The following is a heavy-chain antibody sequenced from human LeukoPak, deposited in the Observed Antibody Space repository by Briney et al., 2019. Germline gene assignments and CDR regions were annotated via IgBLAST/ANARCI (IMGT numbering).Heavy chain of an antibody. J-gene: IGHJ4*02. D-gene: IGHD3-22*01. CDR1: GGPIRSYY. CDR3: ARGVGSGYTDD. CDR2: IYYTGST. Sequence: SETLSLTCTVSGGPIRSYYWTWIRQPPGKGLEWIGHIYYTGSTTYNPSLKSRVTISVDTSKNQFSLKLTSVTAADTAVYYCARGVGSGYTDDWGQGTLVTVSS. V-gene: IGHV4-59*01.